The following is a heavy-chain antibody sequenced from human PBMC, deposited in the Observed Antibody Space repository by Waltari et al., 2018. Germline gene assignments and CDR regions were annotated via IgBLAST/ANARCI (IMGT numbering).Heavy chain of an antibody. CDR2: INHSGST. Sequence: QVQLQQWGAGLLKPSETLSLTCAVYGGSFSGYYWSWVRQPPGKGLEWIGEINHSGSTNYIPSLKSRFTISVGTSKNQFSLKLSSVTAADTAVYYCARGSLEGDYFDYWGQGTLVTVSS. CDR1: GGSFSGYY. V-gene: IGHV4-34*01. CDR3: ARGSLEGDYFDY. J-gene: IGHJ4*02.